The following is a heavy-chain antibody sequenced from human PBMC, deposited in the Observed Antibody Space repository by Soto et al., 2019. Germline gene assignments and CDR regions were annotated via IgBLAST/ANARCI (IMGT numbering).Heavy chain of an antibody. J-gene: IGHJ4*02. CDR2: IYNTGST. V-gene: IGHV4-31*03. Sequence: QVHLQESGPGLVKPSQTLSLTCTVSGASISVHTYYWSWVRQLAGKGLESIGHIYNTGSTYYNPSLKRRLTISLDTSKNQFSLKLNSVTAADTAVYYCARDAGGGTGSYYRYFDYWGQGILVTVSS. CDR1: GASISVHTYY. CDR3: ARDAGGGTGSYYRYFDY. D-gene: IGHD3-10*01.